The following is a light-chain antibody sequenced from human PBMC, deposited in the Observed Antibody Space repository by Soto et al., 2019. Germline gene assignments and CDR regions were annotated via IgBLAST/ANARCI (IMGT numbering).Light chain of an antibody. CDR3: QSSDSDMSNWGG. J-gene: IGLJ2*01. V-gene: IGLV1-40*01. CDR1: SSNIGAGYD. CDR2: VNN. Sequence: QSVLTQPPSVSGAPGQRVTISCTGSSSNIGAGYDVHWYQQLPGTAPKLLIYVNNNRPSGVPDRFSGSKSGTSASLAITGLEAEEEAAYYCQSSDSDMSNWGGFGGGTKVPVL.